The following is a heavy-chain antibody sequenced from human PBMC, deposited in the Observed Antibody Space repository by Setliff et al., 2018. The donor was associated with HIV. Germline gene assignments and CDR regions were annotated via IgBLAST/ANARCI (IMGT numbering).Heavy chain of an antibody. CDR1: GFVFRDHS. Sequence: PGGSLRLSCTASGFVFRDHSLHWVRQAPGKGLEWVGRIKSKTDGGTTDYAAPVKGRFTISRDDSKNTLYLQMNSLKTEDTAVYYCTTGTRLVDWGQGALVTVSS. J-gene: IGHJ4*02. D-gene: IGHD2-21*01. CDR2: IKSKTDGGTT. CDR3: TTGTRLVD. V-gene: IGHV3-15*07.